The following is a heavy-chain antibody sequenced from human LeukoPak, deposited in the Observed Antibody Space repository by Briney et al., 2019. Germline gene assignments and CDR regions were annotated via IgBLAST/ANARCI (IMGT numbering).Heavy chain of an antibody. D-gene: IGHD3-9*01. CDR3: ASDHDWAFDL. J-gene: IGHJ4*02. V-gene: IGHV3-48*02. CDR2: INHTAETI. Sequence: GGALRLSCEGSGFPFGSYVMGWVRQAPGKGLEWIEYINHTAETIFSPGFVKARFTTSTENPKKSLYLPMNALRYEDTAIYHCASDHDWAFDLCGPRALGTVSS. CDR1: GFPFGSYV.